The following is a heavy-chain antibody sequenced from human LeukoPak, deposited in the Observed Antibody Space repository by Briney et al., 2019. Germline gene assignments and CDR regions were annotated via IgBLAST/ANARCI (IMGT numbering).Heavy chain of an antibody. J-gene: IGHJ6*02. D-gene: IGHD6-13*01. CDR2: IYYSGST. CDR1: GGSVTSTNW. V-gene: IGHV4-30-4*01. CDR3: ARCIATAASWLDV. Sequence: SETLSLTCDVSGGSVTSTNWWTWIRQPPGKGLEWIGHIYYSGSTYYKPSLKSRLNISVDTSKNQFSLNLSSVTAADTAVYFCARCIATAASWLDVWGRGTTVTVSS.